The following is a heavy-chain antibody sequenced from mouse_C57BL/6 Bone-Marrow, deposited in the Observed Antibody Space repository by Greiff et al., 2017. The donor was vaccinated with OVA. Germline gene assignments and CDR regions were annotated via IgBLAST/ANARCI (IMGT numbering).Heavy chain of an antibody. CDR1: GYTFTSYG. Sequence: QVQLQQSGAELARPGASVKLSCKASGYTFTSYGISWVKQRTGQGLEWIGEIYPRSGNTYYNEKFKGKATLTADKSSSTAYMELRSLTSEDSAVYFCAREEVVRYYCAMDDWGQGTSVTVSS. CDR3: AREEVVRYYCAMDD. V-gene: IGHV1-81*01. CDR2: IYPRSGNT. D-gene: IGHD1-1*01. J-gene: IGHJ4*01.